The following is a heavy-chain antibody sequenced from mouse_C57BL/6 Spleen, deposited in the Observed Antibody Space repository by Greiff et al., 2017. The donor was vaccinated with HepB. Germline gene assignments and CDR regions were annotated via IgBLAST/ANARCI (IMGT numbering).Heavy chain of an antibody. D-gene: IGHD2-3*01. CDR1: GYSFTGYF. V-gene: IGHV1-20*01. CDR2: INPYNGDT. CDR3: ARRVYDGYYYFDY. Sequence: VQLQQSGPELVKPGDSVKISCKASGYSFTGYFMNWVMQSHGKSLEWIGRINPYNGDTFYNQKFKGKATLTVDKSSSTAHMELRSLTSEDSAVYYCARRVYDGYYYFDYWGQGTTLTVSS. J-gene: IGHJ2*01.